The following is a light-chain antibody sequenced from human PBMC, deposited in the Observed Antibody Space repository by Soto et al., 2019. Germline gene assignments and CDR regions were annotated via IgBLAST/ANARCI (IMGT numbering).Light chain of an antibody. CDR1: QSFSTW. J-gene: IGKJ4*01. Sequence: DIQMTQSPSTRSASVGDRVTITCRASQSFSTWLAWYQQKPGKAPNLLIYETSILESGVPSRFSGSGSGTESTLTISSLQPDDFATYYCQQYNSNPLTFGGGTKVEIK. V-gene: IGKV1-5*03. CDR3: QQYNSNPLT. CDR2: ETS.